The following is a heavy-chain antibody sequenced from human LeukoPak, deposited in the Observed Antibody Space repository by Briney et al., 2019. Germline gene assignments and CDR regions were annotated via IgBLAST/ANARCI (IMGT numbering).Heavy chain of an antibody. CDR3: ARLNLLLLGYNWFDP. D-gene: IGHD3-22*01. J-gene: IGHJ5*02. CDR1: GGSISSYY. V-gene: IGHV4-59*01. Sequence: SETLSITCTVSGGSISSYYWSWIRQPPGKGLEWIGYIYYSGSTNYNPSLKSRVTISVDTSKNQFSLKLSSVTAADTAVYYCARLNLLLLGYNWFDPWGQGTLVTVSS. CDR2: IYYSGST.